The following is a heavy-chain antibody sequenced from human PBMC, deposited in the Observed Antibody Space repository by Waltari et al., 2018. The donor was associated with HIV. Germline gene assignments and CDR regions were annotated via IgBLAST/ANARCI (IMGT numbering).Heavy chain of an antibody. Sequence: QVQLQESGPGLVKPSQTLSLTCTVSGGSISSGGYYWSWIRQHPGKGLEWIGYIYYSGSTYYNPSLKSRVTISVDTYKNQFSLKLSSVTAADTAVYYCARDKDSSGYHFDYWGQGTLVTVSS. J-gene: IGHJ4*02. CDR2: IYYSGST. CDR3: ARDKDSSGYHFDY. V-gene: IGHV4-31*03. CDR1: GGSISSGGYY. D-gene: IGHD3-22*01.